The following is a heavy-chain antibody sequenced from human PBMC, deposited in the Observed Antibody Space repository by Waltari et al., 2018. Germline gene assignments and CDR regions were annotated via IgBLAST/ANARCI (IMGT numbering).Heavy chain of an antibody. J-gene: IGHJ4*02. V-gene: IGHV1-46*01. Sequence: QVQLVQSGAEVKKPGASVKVSCKASRYTFTSYYMHWVRQAPGQGLEWMGIINPSGGRTSYAQKFKGRVTMTRDTSTSTVYMELSSLRSEDTAVYYCARVGKGTTVPFDYWGQGTLVTVSS. CDR3: ARVGKGTTVPFDY. CDR2: INPSGGRT. D-gene: IGHD4-17*01. CDR1: RYTFTSYY.